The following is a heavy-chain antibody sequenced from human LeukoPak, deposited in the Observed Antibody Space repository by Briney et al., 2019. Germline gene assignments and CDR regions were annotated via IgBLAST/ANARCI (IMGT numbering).Heavy chain of an antibody. CDR2: IKQDGSEK. V-gene: IGHV3-7*04. Sequence: GGSLRLSCAASGFTFSNYWMTWVRQAPGKGLEWVANIKQDGSEKYYVDSVEGRFTISRDNAKNSLFLQMNSLRAEDTAVFYCARGAYFDYWGQGTLVTVSS. CDR3: ARGAYFDY. CDR1: GFTFSNYW. J-gene: IGHJ4*02.